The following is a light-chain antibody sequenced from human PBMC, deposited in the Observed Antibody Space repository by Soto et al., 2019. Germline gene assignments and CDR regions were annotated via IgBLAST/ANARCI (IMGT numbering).Light chain of an antibody. CDR2: DAS. V-gene: IGKV1-5*01. J-gene: IGKJ5*01. Sequence: DIQLTQTPSTLSASVGHEVTITCRASQTISRWLAWYQQKPGRAPKLLIYDASTLESGVPSRFSGSGSETEFTLTISRLQPDDFATYFCHSRAFGQGTRLEIK. CDR3: HSRA. CDR1: QTISRW.